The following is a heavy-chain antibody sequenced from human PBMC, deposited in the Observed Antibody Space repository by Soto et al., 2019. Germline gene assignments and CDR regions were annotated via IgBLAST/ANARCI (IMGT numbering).Heavy chain of an antibody. Sequence: LSLTCTVSGGSISSYYWSWIRQPPGKGLEWIGYIYYSGSTNYNPSLKSRVTISVDTSKNQFSLKLSSVTAADTAVYYCASIRYCSSTSCYATFDYWGQGTLVTVSS. J-gene: IGHJ4*02. CDR1: GGSISSYY. D-gene: IGHD2-2*01. V-gene: IGHV4-59*08. CDR2: IYYSGST. CDR3: ASIRYCSSTSCYATFDY.